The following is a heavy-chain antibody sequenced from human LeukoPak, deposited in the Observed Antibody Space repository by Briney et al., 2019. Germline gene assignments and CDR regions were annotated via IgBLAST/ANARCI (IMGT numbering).Heavy chain of an antibody. CDR1: GFTVSRRY. CDR3: ARDSLTLDAFDI. CDR2: IYSDGST. J-gene: IGHJ3*02. V-gene: IGHV3-66*01. Sequence: PGGSLRLSCAASGFTVSRRYMTWIRQAPGKGLEWVSVIYSDGSTYYSDSVKGRFTISRDNSKNTLYLQMNSLRAEDTAVYYCARDSLTLDAFDIWGQGAMVTVSS.